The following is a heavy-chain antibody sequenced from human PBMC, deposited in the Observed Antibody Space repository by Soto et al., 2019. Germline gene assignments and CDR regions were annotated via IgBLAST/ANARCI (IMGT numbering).Heavy chain of an antibody. CDR2: ISAYNGNT. D-gene: IGHD6-6*01. J-gene: IGHJ5*02. Sequence: ASVKVSCKASGYTFTSYCISWVRQAPGQGLEWMGWISAYNGNTNYAQKLQGRVTMTTDTSTSTAYMELRSLRSDDTAVYHCARASSPSNWFDPWGQGTLVTVSS. CDR3: ARASSPSNWFDP. CDR1: GYTFTSYC. V-gene: IGHV1-18*04.